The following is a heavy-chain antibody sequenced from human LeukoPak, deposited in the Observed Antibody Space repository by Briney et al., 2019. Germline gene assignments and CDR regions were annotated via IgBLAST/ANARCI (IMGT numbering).Heavy chain of an antibody. D-gene: IGHD3-3*01. CDR1: GGSISSGSYY. CDR2: IYTSGST. V-gene: IGHV4-61*02. J-gene: IGHJ6*03. CDR3: ARDKYYDFWSGYPYMDV. Sequence: SQTLSLTCTVSGGSISSGSYYWSWIRQPAGKGLEWIGRIYTSGSTNYNPSLKSRVTISVDTSKNQFSLKLSSVTAADTAVYYCARDKYYDFWSGYPYMDVWGKGTTVTVS.